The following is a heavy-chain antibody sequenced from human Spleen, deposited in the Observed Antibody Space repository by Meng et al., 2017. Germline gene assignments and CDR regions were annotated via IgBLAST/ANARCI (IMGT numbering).Heavy chain of an antibody. Sequence: SGPTLVKPTQTLTLTCTFSGFSLNTSGVGVGWIRQPSGKALEWLTLISWDDDKHYSPSLKSWLTITKDTSKNQVVLTMTNMDPVDTATYYCAHRKLENWFDPWGQGTLVTVSS. J-gene: IGHJ5*02. CDR1: GFSLNTSGVG. V-gene: IGHV2-5*02. CDR2: ISWDDDK. D-gene: IGHD1-1*01. CDR3: AHRKLENWFDP.